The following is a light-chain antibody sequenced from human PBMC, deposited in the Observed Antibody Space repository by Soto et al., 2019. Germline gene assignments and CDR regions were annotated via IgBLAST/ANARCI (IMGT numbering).Light chain of an antibody. V-gene: IGKV3-20*01. CDR1: QSVDSY. J-gene: IGKJ5*01. CDR3: QQYATSPTT. Sequence: EIVLTQSPGTLSLSPGERATVSCRASQSVDSYLAWYQQKPRQAPRLLRYGTSSRATGIPARFSGSGSGTDFTLTISRVEPEDFAVYYCQQYATSPTTFGQGARLDNK. CDR2: GTS.